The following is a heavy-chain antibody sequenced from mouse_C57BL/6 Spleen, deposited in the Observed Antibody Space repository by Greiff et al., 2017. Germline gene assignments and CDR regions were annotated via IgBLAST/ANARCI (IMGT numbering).Heavy chain of an antibody. J-gene: IGHJ3*01. D-gene: IGHD3-2*02. CDR2: IWSGGST. CDR1: GFSLTSSG. Sequence: QVQLKESGPGLVQPSQSLSITCTVSGFSLTSSGVHWVRQSPGKGLEWLGVIWSGGSTDYNAAFISRLSISKDNAKSQVFFKMNSLQADDTAIYYCARKGGDSSGSFAYWGQGTLVTVSA. V-gene: IGHV2-2*01. CDR3: ARKGGDSSGSFAY.